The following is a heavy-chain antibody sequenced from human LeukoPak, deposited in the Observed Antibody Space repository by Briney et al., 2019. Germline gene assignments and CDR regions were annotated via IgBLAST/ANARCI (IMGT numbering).Heavy chain of an antibody. D-gene: IGHD3-16*02. CDR2: ISSSSSYI. CDR1: GFTFSSYS. J-gene: IGHJ3*02. Sequence: PGGSLRLSCAASGFTFSSYSMNWVRQAPGKGLEWVSSISSSSSYIYYADSVKGRFTISRDNAKNSLYLQMNSLRAEDTAVYYCAGLSRPHDAFDIWGQGTMVTVSS. V-gene: IGHV3-21*01. CDR3: AGLSRPHDAFDI.